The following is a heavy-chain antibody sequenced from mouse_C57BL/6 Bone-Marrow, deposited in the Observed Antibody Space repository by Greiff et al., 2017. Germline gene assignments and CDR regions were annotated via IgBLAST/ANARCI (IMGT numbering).Heavy chain of an antibody. CDR2: ISSGGSYT. D-gene: IGHD2-5*01. J-gene: IGHJ2*01. V-gene: IGHV5-6*01. Sequence: EVQGVESGGDLVKPGGSLKLSCAASGFTFSSYGMSWVRQTPDKRLEWVATISSGGSYTYYPDSVKGRFTISRDNAKNTLYLQMSSRKSEDTAMYYCSRQPPSTIVTYFDYWGQGTTLTVSS. CDR3: SRQPPSTIVTYFDY. CDR1: GFTFSSYG.